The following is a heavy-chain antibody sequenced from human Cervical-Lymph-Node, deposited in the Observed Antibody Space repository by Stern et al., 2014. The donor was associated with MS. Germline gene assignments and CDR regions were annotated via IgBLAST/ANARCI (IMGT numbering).Heavy chain of an antibody. CDR1: GGTFNSYA. V-gene: IGHV1-69*09. D-gene: IGHD2-8*02. CDR2: IIPALGIT. CDR3: ARDAGGVDI. Sequence: VQLLQSGAEVKKPGSSVKVSCKASGGTFNSYALRWMRQAPGQGLEWMGGIIPALGITNYAQKYRGRLTINADKITTTVYMELRSLRSEDTAIYYCARDAGGVDIWGQGTRVTVS. J-gene: IGHJ3*02.